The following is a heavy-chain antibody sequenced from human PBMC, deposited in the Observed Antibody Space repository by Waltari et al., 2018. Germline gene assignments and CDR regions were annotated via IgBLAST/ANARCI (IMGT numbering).Heavy chain of an antibody. CDR2: IIPSFVTA. D-gene: IGHD5-12*01. CDR1: GGTFSSYA. Sequence: QVQLVQSGAEVKKPGSSVKVSCKASGGTFSSYAISWVRQAPGQGLEWMGRIIPSFVTANYAQKFQGRVTITADKATSTAYMELSSLRSEDTAVYYCARDLPPGPVEMATMSDYWGQGTLVTVSS. CDR3: ARDLPPGPVEMATMSDY. V-gene: IGHV1-69*08. J-gene: IGHJ4*02.